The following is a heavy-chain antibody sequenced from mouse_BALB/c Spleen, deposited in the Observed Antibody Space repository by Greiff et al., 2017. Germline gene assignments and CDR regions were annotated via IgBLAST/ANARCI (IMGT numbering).Heavy chain of an antibody. J-gene: IGHJ1*01. D-gene: IGHD2-3*01. CDR1: GFTFSDYG. V-gene: IGHV5-15*02. CDR3: ARLDGYSWYFDV. CDR2: ISNLAYSI. Sequence: EVKLMESGGGLVQPGGSRKLSCAASGFTFSDYGMAWVRQAPGKGPEWVAFISNLAYSIYYADTVTGRFTISRENAKNTLYLEMSSLRSEDTAMYYCARLDGYSWYFDVWGAGTTVTVSS.